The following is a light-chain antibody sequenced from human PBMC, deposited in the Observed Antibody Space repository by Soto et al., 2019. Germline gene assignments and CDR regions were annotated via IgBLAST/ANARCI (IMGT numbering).Light chain of an antibody. V-gene: IGLV2-14*01. Sequence: QSALTQPASVSGSPGQSITISCTGSSSDVGGYNYVSWYQQHPGKAPKLMIYDVSNRPSGVSNRFSGSKSGNMASLTISGLQAEDEADYYCSSYTRSSTPWVFGGGTKLTVL. J-gene: IGLJ3*02. CDR2: DVS. CDR1: SSDVGGYNY. CDR3: SSYTRSSTPWV.